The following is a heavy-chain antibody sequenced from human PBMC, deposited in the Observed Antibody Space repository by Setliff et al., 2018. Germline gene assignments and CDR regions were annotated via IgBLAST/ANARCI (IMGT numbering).Heavy chain of an antibody. CDR1: EFTVSNNE. CDR3: VTDPPFSGWSLDS. D-gene: IGHD6-19*01. CDR2: ISGDSLHI. J-gene: IGHJ4*02. Sequence: AGGSLRLSCAASEFTVSNNEMSWVRQAPGKGLEWVSSISGDSLHIYHADSLKGRFTISRDNAKNSLYLQMNSLRVEDTAVYYCVTDPPFSGWSLDSWGQGTLVTVSS. V-gene: IGHV3-21*01.